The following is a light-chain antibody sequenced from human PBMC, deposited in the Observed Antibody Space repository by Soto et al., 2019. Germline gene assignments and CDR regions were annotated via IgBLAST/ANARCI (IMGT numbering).Light chain of an antibody. CDR3: CSYAGSSTWV. CDR2: EGT. CDR1: SSDVGSYNL. Sequence: QSALTQPASVSGSPGQSITISCTGTSSDVGSYNLVSWHQQHPGKAPKLMIYEGTKRPSGVSNHFSGSRSGNTASLTISGLQAEDEADYYCCSYAGSSTWVFGGGTKLTVL. V-gene: IGLV2-23*01. J-gene: IGLJ3*02.